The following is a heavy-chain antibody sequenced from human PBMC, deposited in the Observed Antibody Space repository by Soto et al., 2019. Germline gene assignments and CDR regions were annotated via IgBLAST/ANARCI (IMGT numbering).Heavy chain of an antibody. V-gene: IGHV3-15*07. D-gene: IGHD1-1*01. CDR3: TREPDDMNYFEY. CDR2: IRSKADGGTT. Sequence: EVQLVESGGGLVKPGGSLRLSCAASGFSFNNAWMNWVRQAPGKGLEWVGRIRSKADGGTTDYAAPVKDRFTISRDDSKNTLHLQMNSLKTEDTAVYYCTREPDDMNYFEYWGQGTLVTVSS. CDR1: GFSFNNAW. J-gene: IGHJ4*02.